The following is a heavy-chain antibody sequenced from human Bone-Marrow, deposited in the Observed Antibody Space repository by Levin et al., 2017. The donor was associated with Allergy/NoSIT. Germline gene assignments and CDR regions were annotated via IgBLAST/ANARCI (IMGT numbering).Heavy chain of an antibody. J-gene: IGHJ6*02. Sequence: GSLRLSCAVYGGSFSGYYWSWIRQPPGKGLEWIGEINHSGSTNYNPSLKSRVTISVDTSKNQFSLKLSSVTAADTAVYYCARGWFYYGMDVWGQGTTVTVSS. D-gene: IGHD3-9*01. CDR2: INHSGST. V-gene: IGHV4-34*01. CDR1: GGSFSGYY. CDR3: ARGWFYYGMDV.